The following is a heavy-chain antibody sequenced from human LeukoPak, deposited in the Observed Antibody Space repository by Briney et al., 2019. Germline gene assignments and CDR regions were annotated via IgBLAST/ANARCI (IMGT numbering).Heavy chain of an antibody. CDR1: GGSISSGSYY. D-gene: IGHD1-20*01. CDR2: IYTSGST. J-gene: IGHJ6*03. CDR3: ARGKTVHRYNWHYYYYSYMDV. V-gene: IGHV4-61*02. Sequence: PSETLSLTCTVPGGSISSGSYYWSWIRQPAGTGLEWIGRIYTSGSTNYNPCLKSRVTIPVDTSKNHVSTKLSPVTPGHRAVFFCARGKTVHRYNWHYYYYSYMDVWGKGTTVTVSS.